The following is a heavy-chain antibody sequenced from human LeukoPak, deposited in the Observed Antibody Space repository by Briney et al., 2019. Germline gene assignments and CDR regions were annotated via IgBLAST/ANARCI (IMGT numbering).Heavy chain of an antibody. Sequence: ASVKVSCKASGYTFTTYSIFWMRQAPGQGLEWMGWINAGNGNTKYSQKLQGRVTMTTDTSTSTAYMELRSLRSDDTAVYYCARLYSSSSSHYYYMDVWGKGTTVTVSS. CDR3: ARLYSSSSSHYYYMDV. J-gene: IGHJ6*03. CDR1: GYTFTTYS. D-gene: IGHD6-6*01. V-gene: IGHV1-18*01. CDR2: INAGNGNT.